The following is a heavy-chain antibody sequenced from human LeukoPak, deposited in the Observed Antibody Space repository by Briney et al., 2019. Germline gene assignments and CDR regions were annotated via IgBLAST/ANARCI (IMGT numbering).Heavy chain of an antibody. V-gene: IGHV4-4*02. CDR2: ISLTGLT. J-gene: IGHJ4*02. Sequence: PSETLSLTCGVSGGSISNTNWWSWVRQPPGQGLEWIGEISLTGLTHYNPSLESRVTVSLDRSKNQLSLNLTSVTAADTAVYYCSRENGAFSPFGYWGQGTLVTVLS. CDR1: GGSISNTNW. CDR3: SRENGAFSPFGY. D-gene: IGHD2-8*01.